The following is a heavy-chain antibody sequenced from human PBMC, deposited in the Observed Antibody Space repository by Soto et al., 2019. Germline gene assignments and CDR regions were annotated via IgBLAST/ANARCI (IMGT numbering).Heavy chain of an antibody. J-gene: IGHJ6*02. V-gene: IGHV1-69*01. CDR2: IIPIFGTA. Sequence: QVQLVQSGAEVKKPGSSVKVSCKASGGTFSSYAISWVRQAPGQGLEWMGGIIPIFGTANYAQKFQGRVTITADESTSTAYMELSSLISEDTAVYYCARDHLRELVEPWGMDVWGQGTTVTVSS. D-gene: IGHD1-26*01. CDR3: ARDHLRELVEPWGMDV. CDR1: GGTFSSYA.